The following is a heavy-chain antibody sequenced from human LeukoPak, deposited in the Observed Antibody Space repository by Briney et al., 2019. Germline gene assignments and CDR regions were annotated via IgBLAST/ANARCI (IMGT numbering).Heavy chain of an antibody. CDR1: GFTFSRHA. J-gene: IGHJ4*02. D-gene: IGHD6-19*01. CDR2: ISGSGGTS. Sequence: GGSLRLSCAASGFTFSRHAMSWVRQAPGKGLEWVSGISGSGGTSYYADSVKGRFTISRDNSKNTLYLQMNSLRAEDTAVYYCAKDRLVYDYWGQGTLVTVSS. V-gene: IGHV3-23*01. CDR3: AKDRLVYDY.